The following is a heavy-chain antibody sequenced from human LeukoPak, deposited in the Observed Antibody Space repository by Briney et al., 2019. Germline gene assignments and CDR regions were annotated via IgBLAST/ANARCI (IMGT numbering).Heavy chain of an antibody. CDR1: GFTFSSYG. CDR2: IGPSGTAI. CDR3: ARDSGRGYYDSSGYLDY. V-gene: IGHV3-48*01. Sequence: PGGSLRLSCAASGFTFSSYGMSWVRQAPGRGLEWVSYIGPSGTAIYYADSVKGRFTISRDNAKNSLYLQMNSLRAEDTAVYYCARDSGRGYYDSSGYLDYWGQGTLVTVSS. D-gene: IGHD3-22*01. J-gene: IGHJ4*02.